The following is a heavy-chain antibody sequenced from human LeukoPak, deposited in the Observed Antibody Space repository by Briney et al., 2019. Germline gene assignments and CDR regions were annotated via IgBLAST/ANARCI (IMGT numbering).Heavy chain of an antibody. V-gene: IGHV3-30*02. J-gene: IGHJ4*02. CDR1: GFTFGSYG. D-gene: IGHD4-17*01. CDR3: ARGSRYGDYPYYCDF. Sequence: PGRSLRLSCAASGFTFGSYGMHGVRRAPGKGRDGVAYLRYDGNIPYYSASVKGRFTISRDNSKNTVLLQMNNLRLEDAAVYFCARGSRYGDYPYYCDFWGQGTLVTVSS. CDR2: LRYDGNIP.